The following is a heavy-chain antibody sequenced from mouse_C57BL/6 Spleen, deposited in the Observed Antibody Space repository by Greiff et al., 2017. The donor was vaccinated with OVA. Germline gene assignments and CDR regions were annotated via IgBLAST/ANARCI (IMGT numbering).Heavy chain of an antibody. V-gene: IGHV1-19*01. CDR2: INPYNGGT. CDR1: GYTFTDYY. Sequence: VQLQQSGPVLVKPGASVKMSCKASGYTFTDYYMNWVKQSHGKSLEWIGVINPYNGGTSYNQKFKGKATLTVDKSSSTAYMELNSLTSEDSAVYYGASSVVATDYARDYWGQGTSVTVSS. J-gene: IGHJ4*01. CDR3: ASSVVATDYARDY. D-gene: IGHD1-1*01.